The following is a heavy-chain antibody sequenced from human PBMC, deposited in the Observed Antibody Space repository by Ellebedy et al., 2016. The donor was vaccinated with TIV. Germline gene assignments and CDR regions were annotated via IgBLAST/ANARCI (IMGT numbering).Heavy chain of an antibody. CDR2: IYHSGST. V-gene: IGHV4-38-2*02. D-gene: IGHD3-16*01. CDR3: ARADGNIVWDYYYYMDV. J-gene: IGHJ6*03. Sequence: SETLSLTCTVSGYSISSGYYWGWIRQPPGKGLEWIGSIYHSGSTYYNPSLKSRVTISVDTSKNQFSLKLSSVTAADTAVYYCARADGNIVWDYYYYMDVWGKGTTVTVSS. CDR1: GYSISSGYY.